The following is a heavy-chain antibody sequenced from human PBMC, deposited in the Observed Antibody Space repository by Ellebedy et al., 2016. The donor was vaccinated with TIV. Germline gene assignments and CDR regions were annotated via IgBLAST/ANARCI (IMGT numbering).Heavy chain of an antibody. D-gene: IGHD1-26*01. J-gene: IGHJ4*02. CDR3: ARDRDRGSYDGLDY. V-gene: IGHV3-48*01. Sequence: PGGSLRLSCAASGFTFSSYSMNWVRQAPGKGLEWISYITSSSDAIYYADSVKGRFTISRDNSKNTLYLQMNSLRAEDTAVYYCARDRDRGSYDGLDYWGQGTLVTVSS. CDR2: ITSSSDAI. CDR1: GFTFSSYS.